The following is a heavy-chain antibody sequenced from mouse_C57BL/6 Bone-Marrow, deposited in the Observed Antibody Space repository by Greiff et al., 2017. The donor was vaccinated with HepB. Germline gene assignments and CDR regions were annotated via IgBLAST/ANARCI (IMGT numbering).Heavy chain of an antibody. CDR2: INSDGGST. J-gene: IGHJ4*01. V-gene: IGHV5-2*01. Sequence: EVQRVESGGGLVQPGESLKLSCESNEYEFPSHDMSWVRKTPEKRLELVAAINSDGGSTYYPDTMESRFIISRDNTKKTLYLQMSSLRSEDTALYYCASYYSNYWAMDYWGQGTSVTVSS. CDR1: EYEFPSHD. D-gene: IGHD2-5*01. CDR3: ASYYSNYWAMDY.